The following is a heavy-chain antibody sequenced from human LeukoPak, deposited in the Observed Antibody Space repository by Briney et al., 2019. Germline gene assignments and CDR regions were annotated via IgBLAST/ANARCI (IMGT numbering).Heavy chain of an antibody. CDR1: GFTFTNAW. CDR3: VREREGSNSEH. Sequence: GGSLRLSCTASGFTFTNAWMNWVRQAPGKGLEWVGRIKSKIDGGTTDYAAPVKGRFTISRDGSKNTLYLQLNSLRTEDTAIYYCVREREGSNSEHWGQGTLVTVSS. V-gene: IGHV3-15*07. J-gene: IGHJ1*01. D-gene: IGHD1-26*01. CDR2: IKSKIDGGTT.